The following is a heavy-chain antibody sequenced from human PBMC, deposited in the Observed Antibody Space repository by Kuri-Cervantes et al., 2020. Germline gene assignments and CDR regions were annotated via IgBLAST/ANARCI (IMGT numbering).Heavy chain of an antibody. J-gene: IGHJ4*02. CDR3: ARADSITAAGAFDS. CDR2: INHSGST. CDR1: GGSFSGYY. V-gene: IGHV4-34*01. D-gene: IGHD6-13*01. Sequence: QTLSLTCAAYGGSFSGYYWSWIRQPPGKGLEWIGEINHSGSTNYNPSLKSRVTISVDTSKSQFSLKLGSVTAADTAVYYCARADSITAAGAFDSWGQGTLVTVSS.